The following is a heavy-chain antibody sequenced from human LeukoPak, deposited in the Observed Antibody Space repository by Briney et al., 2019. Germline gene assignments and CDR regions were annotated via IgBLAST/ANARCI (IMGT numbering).Heavy chain of an antibody. D-gene: IGHD6-13*01. Sequence: GGSLRLSCAASGFTFSSYGMHWVRQAPGKGPEWVAVIWYDGSNKYYADSVKGRFTISRDNSKNTLYLQMNSLRAEDTAVYYCARDSSSWYYFDYWGQGTLVTVSS. CDR2: IWYDGSNK. CDR1: GFTFSSYG. J-gene: IGHJ4*02. CDR3: ARDSSSWYYFDY. V-gene: IGHV3-33*01.